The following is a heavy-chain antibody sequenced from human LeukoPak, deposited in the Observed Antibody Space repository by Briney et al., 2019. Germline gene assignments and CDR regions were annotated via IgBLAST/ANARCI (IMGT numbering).Heavy chain of an antibody. CDR2: MNPNSGKT. CDR1: VYTFTSYD. J-gene: IGHJ5*02. Sequence: ASVKVSCKGSVYTFTSYDINWGCQAPGQGLEWMGRMNPNSGKTGYAQKFQGRVTMTRNNSISTAYMELSSLRSEDTAVYYCARGTGPRVNSWFDPWGQGTLVTVSS. D-gene: IGHD1-1*01. V-gene: IGHV1-8*01. CDR3: ARGTGPRVNSWFDP.